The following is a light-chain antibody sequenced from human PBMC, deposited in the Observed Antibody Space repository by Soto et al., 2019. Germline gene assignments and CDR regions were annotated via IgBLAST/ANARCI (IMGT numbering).Light chain of an antibody. J-gene: IGLJ1*01. CDR3: CSYAGSSTFV. CDR2: EGS. V-gene: IGLV2-23*01. CDR1: SSDVGSYNL. Sequence: QSVLTQPASVSGSPGQSITISCTGTSSDVGSYNLVSWYQQHPGKAPKLMIYEGSKRPSGVSNRFSDSKSGNTASPTISGLQAEDEADYYCCSYAGSSTFVFGTGTKVTVL.